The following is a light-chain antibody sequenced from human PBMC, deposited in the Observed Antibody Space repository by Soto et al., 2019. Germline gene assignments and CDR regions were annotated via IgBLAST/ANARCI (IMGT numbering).Light chain of an antibody. CDR3: QQSYRTPQT. CDR1: QSISSY. CDR2: GAT. V-gene: IGKV1-39*01. Sequence: DLQMTQSPSSLSASIGDSVTITCRASQSISSYLNWYQQKPGKAPMLLIYGATSLQSGVPSRFSGSGSRKDFTLTISSLQPEDFATYYCQQSYRTPQTFGPGTTVDIK. J-gene: IGKJ3*01.